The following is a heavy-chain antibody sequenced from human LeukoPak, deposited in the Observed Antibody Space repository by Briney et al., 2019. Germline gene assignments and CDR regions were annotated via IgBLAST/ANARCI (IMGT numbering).Heavy chain of an antibody. J-gene: IGHJ4*02. CDR3: ARDRTRAAGDFDY. V-gene: IGHV1-18*01. D-gene: IGHD6-13*01. CDR1: GYTFTNYD. Sequence: ASVKVSCKASGYTFTNYDISWVRQAPGQRLEWMGWVSAYNGNTNYAQKFQGRVTMTADTSTSTAYMELRSLRSDDTAVYYCARDRTRAAGDFDYWGQGTLVTVSS. CDR2: VSAYNGNT.